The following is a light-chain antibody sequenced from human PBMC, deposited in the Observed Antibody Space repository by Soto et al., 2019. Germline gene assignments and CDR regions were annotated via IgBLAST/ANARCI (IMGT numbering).Light chain of an antibody. V-gene: IGKV3-11*01. CDR2: DAS. CDR1: QTICNY. Sequence: EVVLTQSPATLSLSPGDRATLSCRASQTICNYLAWYQQKLGQAPRLLIYDASNRATGIPARFSGSGSGTDFTLTISSLEPEDFAVYYCQQRSDWPSFGQGTKLEIK. CDR3: QQRSDWPS. J-gene: IGKJ2*01.